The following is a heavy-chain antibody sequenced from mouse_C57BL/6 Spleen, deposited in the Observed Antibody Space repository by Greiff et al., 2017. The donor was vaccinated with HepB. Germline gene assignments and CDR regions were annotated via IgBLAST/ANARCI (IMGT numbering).Heavy chain of an antibody. J-gene: IGHJ2*01. CDR3: ARLGELGYFDY. Sequence: QVQLQQSGAELVRPGASVKLSCKASGYTFTDYYINWVKQRPGQGLEWIARIYPGSGNTYYNEKFKGKATLTAEKSSSTAYMQLSSLTSEDSAVYFCARLGELGYFDYWGQGTTLTVSS. V-gene: IGHV1-76*01. CDR1: GYTFTDYY. D-gene: IGHD4-1*01. CDR2: IYPGSGNT.